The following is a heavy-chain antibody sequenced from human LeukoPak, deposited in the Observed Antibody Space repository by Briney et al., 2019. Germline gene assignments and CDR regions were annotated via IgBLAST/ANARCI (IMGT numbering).Heavy chain of an antibody. D-gene: IGHD4-23*01. Sequence: SETLSLTCTVSGASISSYYWSWIRQPPGKGLEWIGYLYNTRNTYYNPSLKSRVTISVDTSKNQFSLKVSSVTAADTAVYYCAREKNGNEPFDYWGQGTLVTVSS. CDR1: GASISSYY. V-gene: IGHV4-59*01. CDR3: AREKNGNEPFDY. CDR2: LYNTRNT. J-gene: IGHJ4*02.